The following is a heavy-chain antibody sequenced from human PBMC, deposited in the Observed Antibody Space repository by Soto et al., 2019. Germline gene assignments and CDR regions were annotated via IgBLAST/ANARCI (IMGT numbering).Heavy chain of an antibody. J-gene: IGHJ6*02. Sequence: PGGSLRLSCAASGFTFSSYSMNWVRQAPGKGLEWVSYISSSSSTIYYADSVKGRFTISRDNAKNSLYLQMNSLRDEDTAVYYCASHPLFTYYYGMDVWGQGTTVTVSS. V-gene: IGHV3-48*02. CDR2: ISSSSSTI. CDR1: GFTFSSYS. CDR3: ASHPLFTYYYGMDV. D-gene: IGHD3-10*01.